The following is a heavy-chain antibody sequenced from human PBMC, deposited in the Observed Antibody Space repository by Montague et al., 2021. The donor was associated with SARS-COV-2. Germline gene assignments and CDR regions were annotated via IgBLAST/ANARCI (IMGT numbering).Heavy chain of an antibody. CDR1: GFTFGIYA. CDR3: AKVRTAYFSGAGSFDFDY. Sequence: SLRLSCAASGFTFGIYAMSWVRQAPGKGLDWVSGLSGSGGITYYADSVKGRFTISRDNSKNTPFLHMNSLRAEDTAVYYCAKVRTAYFSGAGSFDFDYWGQGSLVTVSS. CDR2: LSGSGGIT. V-gene: IGHV3-23*01. D-gene: IGHD3-10*01. J-gene: IGHJ4*02.